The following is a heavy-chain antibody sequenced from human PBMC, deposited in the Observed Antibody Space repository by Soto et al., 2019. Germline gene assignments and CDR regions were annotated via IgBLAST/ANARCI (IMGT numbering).Heavy chain of an antibody. V-gene: IGHV5-10-1*01. Sequence: GESLKISCNGSGYSFTSYWISWVRQMPGKGLEWMGRIDPSDSYTNYSPSFQGHVTISADKSISTAYLQWSSLKASDTAMYYCARQGESPSYYYGMDVWGQGTTVTVSS. J-gene: IGHJ6*02. CDR2: IDPSDSYT. CDR3: ARQGESPSYYYGMDV. CDR1: GYSFTSYW.